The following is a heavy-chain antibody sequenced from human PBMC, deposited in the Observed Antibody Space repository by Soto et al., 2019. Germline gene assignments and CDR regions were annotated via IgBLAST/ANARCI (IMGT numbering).Heavy chain of an antibody. CDR1: GVTFTKYI. CDR2: INGASGNT. D-gene: IGHD2-15*01. J-gene: IGHJ6*02. Sequence: QVQLVQSGAEVKKPGASAKVSCKASGVTFTKYIMHWVRQAPGQRLEWMGWINGASGNTKYSQKFQARVIITRDTYASTAYMELSSLGSEDTAVYYCARYIGVVVAAGYYYYGMDVWGQGTAVTVSS. V-gene: IGHV1-3*01. CDR3: ARYIGVVVAAGYYYYGMDV.